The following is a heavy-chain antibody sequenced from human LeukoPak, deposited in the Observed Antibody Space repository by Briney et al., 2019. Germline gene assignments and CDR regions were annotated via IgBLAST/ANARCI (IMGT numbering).Heavy chain of an antibody. Sequence: ASVKVSCKASGYTFTGYYMHWVRQAPGQGLEWMGWINPNSGGTNYAQQFQGRVTMTRDTSISTAYMELSRLRSDDTAVYYCARLGRRGAFDPWGQGTLVTVSS. CDR1: GYTFTGYY. V-gene: IGHV1-2*02. CDR2: INPNSGGT. D-gene: IGHD4/OR15-4a*01. J-gene: IGHJ5*02. CDR3: ARLGRRGAFDP.